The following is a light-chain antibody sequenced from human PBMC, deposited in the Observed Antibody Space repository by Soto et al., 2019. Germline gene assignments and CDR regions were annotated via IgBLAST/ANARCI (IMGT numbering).Light chain of an antibody. CDR3: QSYDSRLSGSRV. Sequence: QSVLTQPPSASGTPGQRVTISCSGSSSNIGADYDVHWYQQLPGTAPKLLIYDNSNRPSGVPDRFSGSKSGTSASLAITGLQAEDEADYYCQSYDSRLSGSRVFGSGTKVTVL. J-gene: IGLJ1*01. CDR2: DNS. CDR1: SSNIGADYD. V-gene: IGLV1-40*01.